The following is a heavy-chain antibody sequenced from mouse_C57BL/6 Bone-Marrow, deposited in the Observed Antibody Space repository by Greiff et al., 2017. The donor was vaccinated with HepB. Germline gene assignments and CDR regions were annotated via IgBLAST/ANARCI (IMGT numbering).Heavy chain of an antibody. J-gene: IGHJ2*01. CDR1: GYTFTSYW. CDR3: ARAEDY. V-gene: IGHV1-52*01. Sequence: QVHVKQPGAELVRPGSSVNLSCKASGYTFTSYWMHWVKQRPIQGLEWIGNIDPSDSETHYNQKFKDKATLTVDKSSSTAYMQLSSLTSEDSAVYYCARAEDYWGQGTTLTVSS. CDR2: IDPSDSET.